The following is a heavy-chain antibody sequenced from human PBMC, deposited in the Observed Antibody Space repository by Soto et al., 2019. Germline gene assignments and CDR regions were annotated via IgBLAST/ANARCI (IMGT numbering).Heavy chain of an antibody. V-gene: IGHV4-59*01. J-gene: IGHJ4*01. D-gene: IGHD4-17*01. CDR3: ARVSPVTNLDY. CDR2: SFYSGST. CDR1: GASIGASY. Sequence: QVQLQESGPRLVKPSETLSLTCTVSGASIGASYWSWIRQSPGKGLEWMGYSFYSGSTNYSPSLNSRVSMTVDSSKNQVSLTLSSVTAADTAVYYCARVSPVTNLDYWGHGMLVTVSS.